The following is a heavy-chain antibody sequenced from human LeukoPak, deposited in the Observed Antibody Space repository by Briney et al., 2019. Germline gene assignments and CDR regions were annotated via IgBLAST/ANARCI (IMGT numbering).Heavy chain of an antibody. CDR1: GFTFSSYA. CDR3: ARDSGSSWYGGGYFDY. D-gene: IGHD6-13*01. Sequence: GGSLRLSCAASGFTFSSYAMHWVRQAPGKGLEWVAVISYDGSNKYYAGSVKGRFTISRDNSKNTLYLQMNSLRAEDTAVYYCARDSGSSWYGGGYFDYWGQGTLVTVSS. J-gene: IGHJ4*02. V-gene: IGHV3-30*04. CDR2: ISYDGSNK.